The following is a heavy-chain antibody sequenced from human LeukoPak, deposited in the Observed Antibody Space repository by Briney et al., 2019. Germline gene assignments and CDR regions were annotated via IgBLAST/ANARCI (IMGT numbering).Heavy chain of an antibody. CDR3: AFQSAIAAAGGGYFDY. Sequence: GESLKISCKGSGYSFTSYWIGWVRQMPGKGLEWMGTIYPGDSDTRYSPSFQGQVTISADKSISTAYLQWSSLKASDTAMYYCAFQSAIAAAGGGYFDYWGQGTLVTVSS. CDR1: GYSFTSYW. V-gene: IGHV5-51*01. J-gene: IGHJ4*02. D-gene: IGHD6-13*01. CDR2: IYPGDSDT.